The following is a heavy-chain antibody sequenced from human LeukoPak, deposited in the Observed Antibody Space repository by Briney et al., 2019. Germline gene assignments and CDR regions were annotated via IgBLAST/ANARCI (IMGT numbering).Heavy chain of an antibody. CDR2: ISDSGGST. V-gene: IGHV3-23*01. J-gene: IGHJ4*02. CDR1: GFTFSSHA. Sequence: GGSLRLSCAASGFTFSSHAMSWVRQAPGKGLEWVSAISDSGGSTYYADSVKGRFTISRDNSKNTLYLQMNSLRAEDTAVYYVAKETDMAKTPTAFDYWGEGNLVTVSP. D-gene: IGHD5-24*01. CDR3: AKETDMAKTPTAFDY.